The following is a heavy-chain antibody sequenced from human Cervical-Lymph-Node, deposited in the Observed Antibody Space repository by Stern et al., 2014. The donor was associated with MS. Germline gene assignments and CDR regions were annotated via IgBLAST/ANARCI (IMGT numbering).Heavy chain of an antibody. Sequence: QVQLQESGPGLAKPSQTLSLTCTVSGDSISSDYYWNWIRQPPGKGLEWVGHLYFGGKTYDNPSLKSLLTISVDSSKNQVSQILTPETAADTAVYYCARASRVSYYYYGMDVWGQGTTVTVSS. V-gene: IGHV4-30-4*01. CDR1: GDSISSDYY. CDR2: LYFGGKT. CDR3: ARASRVSYYYYGMDV. D-gene: IGHD2-21*01. J-gene: IGHJ6*02.